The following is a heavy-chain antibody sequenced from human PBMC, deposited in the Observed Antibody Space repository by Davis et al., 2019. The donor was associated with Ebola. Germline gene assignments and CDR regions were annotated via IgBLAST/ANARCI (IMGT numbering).Heavy chain of an antibody. CDR2: INTNTGNP. V-gene: IGHV7-4-1*02. Sequence: AASVKVSCKTSGYTFTNYAMNWVRQAPCQGLEWMGWINTNTGNPTYAHGFTGRFVFSLDTSVSTAYLQISSLKTADTAEYYCARSSMTQDAFDIWGQGTMVTVSS. J-gene: IGHJ3*02. CDR3: ARSSMTQDAFDI. D-gene: IGHD2-2*01. CDR1: GYTFTNYA.